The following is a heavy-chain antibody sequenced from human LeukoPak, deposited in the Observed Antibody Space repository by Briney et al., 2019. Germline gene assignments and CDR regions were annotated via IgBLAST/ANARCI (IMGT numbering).Heavy chain of an antibody. CDR1: GFTCSRHW. V-gene: IGHV3-74*01. CDR3: ARICSSTDCLIPD. CDR2: INSDASDT. D-gene: IGHD2-2*01. J-gene: IGHJ4*02. Sequence: GGSLRLSCAASGFTCSRHWMHWVRQAPGKGLVWISRINSDASDTNYADFVKGRFTISRDNAKNTVYLQINSLRDEDTAVYYCARICSSTDCLIPDWGQGTLVTVSS.